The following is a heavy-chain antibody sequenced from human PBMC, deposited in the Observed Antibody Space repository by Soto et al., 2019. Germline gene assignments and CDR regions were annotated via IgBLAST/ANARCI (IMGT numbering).Heavy chain of an antibody. CDR3: ARAGMAVAATPWD. Sequence: EVQLVESGGGLVLPGGSLRLACVASGFTFSTYWMTWVRQAPGKGLEWVAHIKQDGSEKFYVDSMEGRFTISRDNAKNSLYLHVCSLRVEDTAVYYCARAGMAVAATPWDWGQGTLLTVSS. J-gene: IGHJ4*02. CDR2: IKQDGSEK. D-gene: IGHD6-19*01. CDR1: GFTFSTYW. V-gene: IGHV3-7*03.